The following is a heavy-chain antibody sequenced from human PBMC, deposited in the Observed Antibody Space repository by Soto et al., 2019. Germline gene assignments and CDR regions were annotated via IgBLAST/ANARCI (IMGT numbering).Heavy chain of an antibody. CDR1: GDSITRSNFY. V-gene: IGHV4-39*02. D-gene: IGHD3-22*01. CDR3: ARHKTTMLTVVSAFDP. CDR2: IFYSGST. J-gene: IGHJ5*02. Sequence: SETLSLTCTVSGDSITRSNFYWGWIRQPPGQGLEWLGIIFYSGSTFYNPALKSRVTFSVDTSKNHFSLKLSSVTAADTAVYYCARHKTTMLTVVSAFDPWGQGTRVTVSS.